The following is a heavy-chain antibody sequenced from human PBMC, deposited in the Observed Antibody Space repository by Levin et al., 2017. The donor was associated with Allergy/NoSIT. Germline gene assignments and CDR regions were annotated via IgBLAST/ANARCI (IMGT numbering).Heavy chain of an antibody. V-gene: IGHV3-23*01. D-gene: IGHD6-13*01. CDR1: GFTFSSYA. J-gene: IGHJ4*02. Sequence: GGSLRLSCAASGFTFSSYAMSWVRQAPGKGLEWVSAISGSGGSTYYADSVKGRFTISRDNSKNTLYLQMNSLRAEDTAVYYCAKDLRWGIAAAGTGGYWGQGTLVTVSS. CDR3: AKDLRWGIAAAGTGGY. CDR2: ISGSGGST.